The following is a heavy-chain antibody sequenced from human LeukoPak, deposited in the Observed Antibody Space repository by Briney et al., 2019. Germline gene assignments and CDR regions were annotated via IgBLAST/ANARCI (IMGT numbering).Heavy chain of an antibody. D-gene: IGHD3-16*02. CDR1: GGSISSGDYY. V-gene: IGHV4-30-4*01. J-gene: IGHJ4*02. CDR3: ARGGYDYVWGSYRLYYFDY. CDR2: IYYSGST. Sequence: PSETLSLTCTVSGGSISSGDYYWSWIRQPPGKGLEWIGYIYYSGSTYYNPSLKSRVTISVDTSKNQFSLKLSPVTAADTAVYYCARGGYDYVWGSYRLYYFDYWGQGTLVTVSS.